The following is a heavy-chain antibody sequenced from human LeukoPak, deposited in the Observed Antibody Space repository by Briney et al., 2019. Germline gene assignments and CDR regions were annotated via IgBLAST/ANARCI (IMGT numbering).Heavy chain of an antibody. Sequence: SETLSLTCTVSGGSISSYYWSWIRQPPGKGLEWIGYIYYSGSTNYNPSLKSRVTISVDTSKNQFSLKLSSVTAADTAVYYCARGRKLTMVRGVIIITRAWFDPWGQGTLVTVSS. D-gene: IGHD3-10*01. CDR1: GGSISSYY. CDR2: IYYSGST. J-gene: IGHJ5*02. CDR3: ARGRKLTMVRGVIIITRAWFDP. V-gene: IGHV4-59*12.